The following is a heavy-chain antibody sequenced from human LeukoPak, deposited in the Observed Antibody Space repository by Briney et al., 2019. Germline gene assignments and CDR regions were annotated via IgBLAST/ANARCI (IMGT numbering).Heavy chain of an antibody. CDR2: IYTSGST. D-gene: IGHD2-2*01. CDR1: GGSISSGSYY. Sequence: PSETLSLTCTVSGGSISSGSYYWSWIRQPAGKGLEWIGRIYTSGSTNYNPSLKSRVTISVDTSKNQFSLKLSSVTAADTAVYYCARQAGIVVVPAAISYFDYWGQGTPVTVSS. CDR3: ARQAGIVVVPAAISYFDY. J-gene: IGHJ4*02. V-gene: IGHV4-61*02.